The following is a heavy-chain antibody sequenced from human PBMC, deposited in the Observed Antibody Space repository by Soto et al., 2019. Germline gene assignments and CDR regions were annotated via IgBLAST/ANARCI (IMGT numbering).Heavy chain of an antibody. CDR1: GFTFSSYA. D-gene: IGHD2-2*02. Sequence: GGSLRLSCAASGFTFSSYAMSWVRQAPGKGLEWVSAISGSGGSTYYADSVKGRFTISRDNSKNTLYLQMNSLRAEDTAVYYWAKDRGYCSSTSCYTGGWFDPWGQGTLVTVSS. CDR2: ISGSGGST. J-gene: IGHJ5*02. CDR3: AKDRGYCSSTSCYTGGWFDP. V-gene: IGHV3-23*01.